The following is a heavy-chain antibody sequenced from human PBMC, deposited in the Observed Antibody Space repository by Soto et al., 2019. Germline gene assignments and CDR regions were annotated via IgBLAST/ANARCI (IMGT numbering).Heavy chain of an antibody. Sequence: PGVPLRVSGSGAGYDFVNFWIRCLIHKHGKPLEWMRIIYPGDPDPRYSPSFQGQGTISADKSISTAYLQCGSLKASDTAKYYCARRADGYNGGYYSGLAVWRQGTTVTVTS. CDR2: IYPGDPDP. D-gene: IGHD5-12*01. V-gene: IGHV5-51*01. CDR1: GYDFVNFW. CDR3: ARRADGYNGGYYSGLAV. J-gene: IGHJ6*02.